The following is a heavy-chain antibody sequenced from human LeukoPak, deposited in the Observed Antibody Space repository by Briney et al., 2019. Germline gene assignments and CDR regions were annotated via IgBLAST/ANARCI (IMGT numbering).Heavy chain of an antibody. V-gene: IGHV1-18*04. Sequence: ASVKVSCKASGYTFTGYYMHWVRQAPGQGLEWMGWISAYNGNTNYAQKLQGRVTMTTDTSTSTAYMELRSLRSDDTAVYYCARDSSPGYCSSTSCYGLDFDYWGQGTLVTVSS. D-gene: IGHD2-2*01. CDR1: GYTFTGYY. J-gene: IGHJ4*02. CDR2: ISAYNGNT. CDR3: ARDSSPGYCSSTSCYGLDFDY.